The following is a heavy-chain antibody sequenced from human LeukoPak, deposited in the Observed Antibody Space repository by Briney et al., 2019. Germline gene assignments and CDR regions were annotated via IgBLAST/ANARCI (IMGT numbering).Heavy chain of an antibody. D-gene: IGHD6-19*01. CDR1: GGSISSGDYY. V-gene: IGHV4-30-4*01. CDR2: IYYSGST. J-gene: IGHJ3*02. Sequence: SETLSLTCTVSGGSISSGDYYWSWIRQPPGKGLDWIGYIYYSGSTYYNPSLKSRVTISVDTSKNQFSLKLSSVTAADTAVYYCARVHFEQWLPRFLDIWGQGTMVTVSS. CDR3: ARVHFEQWLPRFLDI.